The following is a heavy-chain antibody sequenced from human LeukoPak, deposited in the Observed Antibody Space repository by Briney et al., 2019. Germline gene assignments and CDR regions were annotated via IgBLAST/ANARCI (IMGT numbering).Heavy chain of an antibody. CDR1: GGSISSGSYY. J-gene: IGHJ4*02. D-gene: IGHD4-17*01. V-gene: IGHV4-61*02. CDR3: ARDRHLDYEGFDY. CDR2: IYTSGST. Sequence: SETLSLNCTVSGGSISSGSYYWSWIRQPAGKGLEWIGRIYTSGSTNYNPSLKSRVTISVDTSKNQFSLTLRSVTAADTAVYYCARDRHLDYEGFDYWGQGTLVTVSS.